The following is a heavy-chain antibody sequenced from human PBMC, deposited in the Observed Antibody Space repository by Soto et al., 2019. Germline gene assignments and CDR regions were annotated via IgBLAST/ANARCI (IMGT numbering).Heavy chain of an antibody. CDR3: ESGGLGITFGGVIVMGPFDY. D-gene: IGHD3-16*02. CDR2: ISYDGSNK. V-gene: IGHV3-30-3*01. Sequence: GGSLRLSCAASGFTFSSYAMHWVRQAPGKGLEWVAVISYDGSNKYYADSVKGRFTISRDNSKNTLYLQMNSLRAEDTAVYYCESGGLGITFGGVIVMGPFDYWGKGTLVPVSS. J-gene: IGHJ4*02. CDR1: GFTFSSYA.